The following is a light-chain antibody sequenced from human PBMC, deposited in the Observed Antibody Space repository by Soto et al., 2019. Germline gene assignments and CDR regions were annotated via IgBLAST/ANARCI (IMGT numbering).Light chain of an antibody. V-gene: IGKV3-15*01. Sequence: EIVMTQSPATLSVSPGERATLSCRASQSVSSNLAWYQQKPGQAPRLLIYGASTRATGIPAMFIGSGSGTEFTLTISSLQSEDFAVYYCQHYNNWPRTFGQGTKVEIK. CDR2: GAS. CDR1: QSVSSN. CDR3: QHYNNWPRT. J-gene: IGKJ1*01.